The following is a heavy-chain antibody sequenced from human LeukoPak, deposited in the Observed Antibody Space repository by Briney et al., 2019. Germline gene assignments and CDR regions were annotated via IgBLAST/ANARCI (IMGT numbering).Heavy chain of an antibody. D-gene: IGHD3-10*01. CDR2: INHSGST. CDR3: AKSSWSLFDP. Sequence: SETLSLTCAVYGGSFSGYYWSWIRQPPGKGLEWIGEINHSGSTYYNPSLKSRVTISVDTSKNQFSLKLSSVTAADTAVYYCAKSSWSLFDPWGQGTLVTVSS. V-gene: IGHV4-34*01. CDR1: GGSFSGYY. J-gene: IGHJ5*02.